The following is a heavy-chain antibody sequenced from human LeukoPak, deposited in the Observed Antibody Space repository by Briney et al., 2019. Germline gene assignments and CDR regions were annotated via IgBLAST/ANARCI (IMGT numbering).Heavy chain of an antibody. CDR1: GRPNSSSSYH. CDR2: IYYSGST. J-gene: IGHJ5*02. D-gene: IGHD3-16*02. CDR3: ARDENGYVWGSFRA. Sequence: KSSDTLSLICSAWGRPNSSSSYHWAWIRRPPGKGLEWIGNIYYSGSTYYNPSLESRVTMSLDTSKNQFSLKLSSVTAADTAVYYCARDENGYVWGSFRAWGQGTLVTVSS. V-gene: IGHV4-39*07.